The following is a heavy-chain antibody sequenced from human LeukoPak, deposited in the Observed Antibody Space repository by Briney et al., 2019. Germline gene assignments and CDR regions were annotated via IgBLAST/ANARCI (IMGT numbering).Heavy chain of an antibody. V-gene: IGHV3-23*01. CDR1: GFTFSSYS. J-gene: IGHJ4*02. CDR3: AKCACSGGSCYPLY. Sequence: PGGSLRLSCAASGFTFSSYSMSWVRQAPGKGLEWVSAISGSGGSTYYADSVKGRFTISRDNSKNTLYLQMNSLRAEDTAVYYCAKCACSGGSCYPLYWGQGTLVTVSS. CDR2: ISGSGGST. D-gene: IGHD2-15*01.